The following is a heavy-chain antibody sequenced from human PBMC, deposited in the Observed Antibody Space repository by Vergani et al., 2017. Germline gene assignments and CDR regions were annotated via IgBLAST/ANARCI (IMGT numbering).Heavy chain of an antibody. Sequence: QVQLVESGGGLVKPGGSLRLSCAASGFSFSDYYMTWIRQAPGKGLEWVSYISNSGNNIEYADSVKGRFSISRDNAKSSLFLQMDSLRAEDTAVYYCARDHRDYNNYPGTFDIWGQGSMVTVSS. D-gene: IGHD5-24*01. CDR3: ARDHRDYNNYPGTFDI. V-gene: IGHV3-11*01. J-gene: IGHJ3*02. CDR2: ISNSGNNI. CDR1: GFSFSDYY.